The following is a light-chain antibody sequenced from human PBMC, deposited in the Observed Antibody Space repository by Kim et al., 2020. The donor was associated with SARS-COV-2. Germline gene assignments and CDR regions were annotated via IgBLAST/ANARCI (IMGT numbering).Light chain of an antibody. CDR3: QQYNNWPSIT. CDR1: QSVSSN. Sequence: EIVMTQSPAPLSVSPGERATLSCRASQSVSSNLVWYQQKPGQAPRLLIYGASTRATGIPARFSGSGSGTEFTLTISSLQSEDFAVYYCQQYNNWPSITFGQGTRLEIK. J-gene: IGKJ5*01. V-gene: IGKV3D-15*01. CDR2: GAS.